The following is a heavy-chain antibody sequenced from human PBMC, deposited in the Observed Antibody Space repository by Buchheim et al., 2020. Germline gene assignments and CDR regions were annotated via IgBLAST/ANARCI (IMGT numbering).Heavy chain of an antibody. CDR2: ISSSSSTI. D-gene: IGHD3-22*01. Sequence: EVQLVESGGDLVQPGGSLRLSCAASGFTFSSYSMNWVRQAPGKGLEWVSYISSSSSTIYYADSVKGRFTISRDNAKNSLYLQMNSLRAEDTAVYYCARDQAYYGSSGYYYRYSFDVWGQGT. CDR3: ARDQAYYGSSGYYYRYSFDV. V-gene: IGHV3-48*01. J-gene: IGHJ3*01. CDR1: GFTFSSYS.